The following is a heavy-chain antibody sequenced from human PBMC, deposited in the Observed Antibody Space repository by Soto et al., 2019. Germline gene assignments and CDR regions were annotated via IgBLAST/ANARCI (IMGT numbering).Heavy chain of an antibody. J-gene: IGHJ3*02. CDR3: AKDGVSSGWYLMDAFDI. D-gene: IGHD6-19*01. CDR1: GFTFDDYA. CDR2: ISWNSGSI. V-gene: IGHV3-9*01. Sequence: PGGSLRLSCAASGFTFDDYAMHWVRQAPGKGLEWVSGISWNSGSIGYADSVKGRFTISRDNAKNSLYLQMNSLRAEDTALYYCAKDGVSSGWYLMDAFDIWGQGTMVTVSS.